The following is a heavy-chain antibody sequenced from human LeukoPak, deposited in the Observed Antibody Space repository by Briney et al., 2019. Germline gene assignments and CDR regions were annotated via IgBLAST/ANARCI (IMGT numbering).Heavy chain of an antibody. CDR1: GYTFTSYD. V-gene: IGHV1-8*01. D-gene: IGHD5-12*01. J-gene: IGHJ6*02. Sequence: ASVKVSCKASGYTFTSYDINWVRQATGQGLEWMGWMNPNSGNTGYAQKFQGRVTMTRNTSISTAYMELSSLRSEDTAVYYCARSIRTITYYYYYGMDDWGQGTTVTVSS. CDR3: ARSIRTITYYYYYGMDD. CDR2: MNPNSGNT.